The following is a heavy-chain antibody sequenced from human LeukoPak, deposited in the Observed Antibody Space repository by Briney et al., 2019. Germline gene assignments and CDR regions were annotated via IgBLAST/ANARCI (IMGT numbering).Heavy chain of an antibody. CDR3: ARHPYYYDNSGYLDL. CDR1: EYSFTSYW. CDR2: IFPGDSDI. V-gene: IGHV5-51*01. J-gene: IGHJ5*02. D-gene: IGHD3-22*01. Sequence: GESLKIFCKGSEYSFTSYWIGWVRQMPGKGLEWMGIIFPGDSDIRYSPSFQGHVTISADKSITTAYLQWSSLKASDTAMYYCARHPYYYDNSGYLDLWGQGTLVTVSS.